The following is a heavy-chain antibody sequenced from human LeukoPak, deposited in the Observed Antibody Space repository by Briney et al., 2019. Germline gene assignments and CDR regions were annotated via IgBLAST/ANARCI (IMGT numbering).Heavy chain of an antibody. D-gene: IGHD2-21*01. CDR1: GGSISSGDYY. CDR3: ARIVVGHTFDI. V-gene: IGHV4-31*03. CDR2: IYHSGGT. Sequence: SQTLSITCTVSGGSISSGDYYWSWIRRHPEKGLEWIGYIYHSGGTYENPSLRSRITMSVDTPKNQFSLKLSSVTAADTAVYYCARIVVGHTFDIWGQGTMVTVSS. J-gene: IGHJ3*02.